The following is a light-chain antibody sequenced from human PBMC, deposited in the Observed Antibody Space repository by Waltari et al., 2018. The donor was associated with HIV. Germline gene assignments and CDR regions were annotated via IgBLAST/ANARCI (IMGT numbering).Light chain of an antibody. J-gene: IGLJ2*01. CDR3: RAWDSSTVV. CDR2: ADS. Sequence: SYELTQPPSVSVSPGQTASITCPGHKLGDKYACWYQQKPGQSHVLLIHADSRRPPGIPERFSGSKSGNTATLTIRVTQAMDEADYYCRAWDSSTVVFGGGTKLTVL. V-gene: IGLV3-1*01. CDR1: KLGDKY.